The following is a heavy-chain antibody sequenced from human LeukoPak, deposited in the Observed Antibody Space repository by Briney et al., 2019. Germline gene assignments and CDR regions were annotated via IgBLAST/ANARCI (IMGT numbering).Heavy chain of an antibody. Sequence: SVKVSCKASGGTFTTYGISWVRQAPGQGLEWMGRIIPILDITNYAQKFQGRVTITADKSTSTAYMELSSLRSEDTAVYFCARGFGSSTSYVSDFDFWGQGTLVTVSS. J-gene: IGHJ4*02. CDR3: ARGFGSSTSYVSDFDF. CDR2: IIPILDIT. CDR1: GGTFTTYG. V-gene: IGHV1-69*04. D-gene: IGHD3-16*01.